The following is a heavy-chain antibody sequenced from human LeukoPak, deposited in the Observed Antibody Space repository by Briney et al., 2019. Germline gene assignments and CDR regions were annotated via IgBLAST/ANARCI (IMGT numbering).Heavy chain of an antibody. CDR1: GGSISSYY. D-gene: IGHD3-10*01. CDR3: AVWPFYYGSGSNY. CDR2: IYYSGST. Sequence: SETLSLTCTVSGGSISSYYWSWIRQPPGKGLEWIEYIYYSGSTNYNPSLKSRVTISVDTSKNQFSLKLSSVTAADTAVYYCAVWPFYYGSGSNYWGQGTLVTVSS. V-gene: IGHV4-59*01. J-gene: IGHJ4*02.